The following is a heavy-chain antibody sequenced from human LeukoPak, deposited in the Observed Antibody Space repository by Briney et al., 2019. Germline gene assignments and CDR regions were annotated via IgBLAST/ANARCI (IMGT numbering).Heavy chain of an antibody. V-gene: IGHV5-51*01. CDR1: GYSFTNYW. J-gene: IGHJ4*02. D-gene: IGHD3-10*01. CDR2: IYPGDSDT. Sequence: GESLKISCKGSGYSFTNYWVGWVRQMPGKGLEWMGIIYPGDSDTRYSPSFQGQVTISADKSISTAYLQWSSLKASDTAMYYCARTPFGSGSYSDYWGQGTLVTVSS. CDR3: ARTPFGSGSYSDY.